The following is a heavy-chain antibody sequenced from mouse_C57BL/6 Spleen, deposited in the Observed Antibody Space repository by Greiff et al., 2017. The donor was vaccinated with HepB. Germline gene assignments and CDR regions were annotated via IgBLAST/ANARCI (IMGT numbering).Heavy chain of an antibody. Sequence: QVQLQQPGTELVKPGASVKLSCKASGYTFTSYWMHWVKQRPGQGLEWIGNINPSNGGTNYNEKFKSKATLTADKSSSTAYMQLSSLTSEDSADYYCARETRDSSGYVGAWFAYWGQGTLVTVSA. D-gene: IGHD3-2*02. CDR1: GYTFTSYW. V-gene: IGHV1-53*01. CDR3: ARETRDSSGYVGAWFAY. J-gene: IGHJ3*01. CDR2: INPSNGGT.